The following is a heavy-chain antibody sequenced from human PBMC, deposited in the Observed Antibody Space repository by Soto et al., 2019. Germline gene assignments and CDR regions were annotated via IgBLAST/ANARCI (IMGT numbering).Heavy chain of an antibody. J-gene: IGHJ4*02. CDR1: GFTFSSCA. D-gene: IGHD3-3*01. Sequence: PGGSLRLSCAASGFTFSSCAMSWVRQAPGMGLEWVSAIGASGSTTYYADSMKGRFTISRDNSKNSLYLQMNSLRADDTAVYYCVKQGFGVLHQWGQGTLVTVSS. V-gene: IGHV3-23*05. CDR3: VKQGFGVLHQ. CDR2: IGASGSTT.